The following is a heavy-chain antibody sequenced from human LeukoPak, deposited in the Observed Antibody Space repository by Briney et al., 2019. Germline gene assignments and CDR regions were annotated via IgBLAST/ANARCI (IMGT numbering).Heavy chain of an antibody. CDR1: GGTFSSYA. CDR2: IIPILGIA. CDR3: ARAFYSGYADNWFDP. Sequence: VASVKVSCKSSGGTFSSYAISWVRQAPGQGLEWMGRIIPILGIANYAQKFQGRVTITADKSTSTAYMELSSLRSEDTAVYYCARAFYSGYADNWFDPWGQGTLVTVSS. J-gene: IGHJ5*02. D-gene: IGHD5-12*01. V-gene: IGHV1-69*04.